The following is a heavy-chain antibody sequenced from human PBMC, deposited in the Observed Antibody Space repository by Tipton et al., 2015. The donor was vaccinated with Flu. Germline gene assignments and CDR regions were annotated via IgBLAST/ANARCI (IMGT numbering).Heavy chain of an antibody. CDR3: ARDTSLQR. CDR1: GASIRSSY. J-gene: IGHJ1*01. Sequence: TLSLTCTVSGASIRSSYWSWIRQAPGKGLEWIGHIYYSGITHYNPSLKSRITISVDTSKNPFSLRLSSVTAADTAVYYCARDTSLQRWGQGTLVTVS. V-gene: IGHV4-59*01. CDR2: IYYSGIT.